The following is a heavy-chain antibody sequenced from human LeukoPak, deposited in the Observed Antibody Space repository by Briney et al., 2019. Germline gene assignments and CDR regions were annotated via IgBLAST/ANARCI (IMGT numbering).Heavy chain of an antibody. CDR1: GFTFSSYW. CDR2: IRQDGSEK. V-gene: IGHV3-7*01. CDR3: ARAPRVDYMDV. Sequence: GGSLRLSCAASGFTFSSYWMSWVRQAPGKGLEWVANIRQDGSEKYYVDSVKGRFTISRDNAKNSLYLQMNSLRAEDMAVYYCARAPRVDYMDVWGKGTTVTVSS. D-gene: IGHD2-15*01. J-gene: IGHJ6*03.